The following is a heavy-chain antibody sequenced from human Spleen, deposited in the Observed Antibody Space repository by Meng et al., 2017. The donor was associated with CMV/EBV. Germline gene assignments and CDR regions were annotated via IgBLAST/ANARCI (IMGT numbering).Heavy chain of an antibody. CDR2: IYYSGST. J-gene: IGHJ3*02. V-gene: IGHV4-61*08. CDR1: GGSISSDDYY. Sequence: SETLSLTCTVSGGSISSDDYYWSWIRQPPGKRLEWIGYIYYSGSTNYSPSLRSRVTISSDTSKNQFSLKLISVTAADTAVYYCARDHGSSTNYYDSSGYIDAFDIWGQGTMVTVSS. CDR3: ARDHGSSTNYYDSSGYIDAFDI. D-gene: IGHD3-22*01.